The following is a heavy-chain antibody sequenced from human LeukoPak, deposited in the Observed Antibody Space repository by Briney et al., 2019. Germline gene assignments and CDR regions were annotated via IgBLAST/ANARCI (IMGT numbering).Heavy chain of an antibody. J-gene: IGHJ3*02. D-gene: IGHD3-22*01. CDR2: IYHSGST. CDR1: GYSISSGYY. V-gene: IGHV4-38-2*01. CDR3: ARRLTYYYDSSGYAFDI. Sequence: SETLSLTCAVSGYSISSGYYWGWIRQPPGKGLEWIWSIYHSGSTYYNPSLKSRVTISVDTSKNQFSLKLSSVTAADTAVYYCARRLTYYYDSSGYAFDIWGQGTMVTVSS.